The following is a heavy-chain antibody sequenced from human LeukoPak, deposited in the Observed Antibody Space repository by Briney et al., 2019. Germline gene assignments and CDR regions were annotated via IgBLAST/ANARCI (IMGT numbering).Heavy chain of an antibody. CDR2: ISSSGNTI. CDR1: GFTFSSYE. J-gene: IGHJ4*02. CDR3: ARGGLGLGATRSFDY. V-gene: IGHV3-48*03. Sequence: PGGSLRLSCAASGFTFSSYEMNWVRQAPGKGLEWVSYISSSGNTIYYADSVKGRFTISRDNAKNSLYLQMNSLRAEDTAVYYCARGGLGLGATRSFDYWGQGTLVTVSS. D-gene: IGHD1-26*01.